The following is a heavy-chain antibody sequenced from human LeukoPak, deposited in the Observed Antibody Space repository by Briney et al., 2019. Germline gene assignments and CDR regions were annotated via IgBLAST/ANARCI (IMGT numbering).Heavy chain of an antibody. CDR1: GFIFDDHG. CDR3: AKDTGSPADAITMEDNAFDI. D-gene: IGHD3-3*01. CDR2: ISWSSGII. Sequence: PGRSLRLSCAASGFIFDDHGMHWVRQAPGKGLEWVSGISWSSGIIGYADSVKGRFTISRDNAKNSLYLQMESQRAEDTAVYYCAKDTGSPADAITMEDNAFDIWGQGTMVTVSS. V-gene: IGHV3-9*01. J-gene: IGHJ3*02.